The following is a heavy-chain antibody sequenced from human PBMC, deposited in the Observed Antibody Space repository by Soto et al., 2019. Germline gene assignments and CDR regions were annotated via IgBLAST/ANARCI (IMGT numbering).Heavy chain of an antibody. V-gene: IGHV3-30*04. CDR3: ARGAGILVAGTSFEY. D-gene: IGHD6-19*01. J-gene: IGHJ4*02. CDR2: IAFDGSYK. CDR1: GFTFSSHS. Sequence: QVQLVESGGGVAQPGRSLRLSCAASGFTFSSHSMHWVRQAPGKGLEWVAVIAFDGSYKYYADSVKGRFTISRDNSKNTLYLQMNSLRAEDTAVYYCARGAGILVAGTSFEYWGQGTLVTVSS.